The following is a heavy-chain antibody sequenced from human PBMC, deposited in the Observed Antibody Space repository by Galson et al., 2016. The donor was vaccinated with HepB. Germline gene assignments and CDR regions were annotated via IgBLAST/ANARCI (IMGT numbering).Heavy chain of an antibody. CDR3: AKVQEIAAAGIRGYFYYYGMDV. CDR1: GFTFSNCG. CDR2: ISYDGSKK. J-gene: IGHJ6*02. V-gene: IGHV3-30*18. D-gene: IGHD6-13*01. Sequence: SLRLSCAASGFTFSNCGMHWVRQAPGKGLEWVAVISYDGSKKNYADSVKGRFTISRDNAKNTLYLQMNSLRAEDTAVYYCAKVQEIAAAGIRGYFYYYGMDVWGQGTTVTVSS.